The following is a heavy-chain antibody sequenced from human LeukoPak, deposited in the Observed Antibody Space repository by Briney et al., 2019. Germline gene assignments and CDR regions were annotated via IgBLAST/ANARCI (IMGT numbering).Heavy chain of an antibody. CDR2: SNDSGGT. J-gene: IGHJ6*03. CDR1: GGSFSGYY. Sequence: SETLSLTCAVHGGSFSGYYWTWIRQPPGKGLEWIGESNDSGGTSYSPSLRGRLRISVDRSNNQFSLRLSSVTAADTAVYYCARGMFGSRRESSSYYFYMDVWGKGTTVTVSS. V-gene: IGHV4-34*01. CDR3: ARGMFGSRRESSSYYFYMDV. D-gene: IGHD3-10*02.